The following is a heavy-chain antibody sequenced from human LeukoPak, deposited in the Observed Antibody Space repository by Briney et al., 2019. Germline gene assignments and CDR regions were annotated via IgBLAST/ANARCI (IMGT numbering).Heavy chain of an antibody. CDR1: GFTVSSNY. CDR2: ISGSGKTI. D-gene: IGHD5-18*01. V-gene: IGHV3-48*01. Sequence: GGSLRLSCAASGFTVSSNYMSWVRQAPGKGLEWVSYISGSGKTIYYADSVKGRFTISRDNTKNSLYLQMNSLGAEDTAVYYCAGDWDVDTAMVTVDYWGQGTLVTVSS. J-gene: IGHJ4*02. CDR3: AGDWDVDTAMVTVDY.